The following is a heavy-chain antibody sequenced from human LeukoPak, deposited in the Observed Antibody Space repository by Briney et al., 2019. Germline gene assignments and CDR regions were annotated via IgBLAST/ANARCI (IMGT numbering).Heavy chain of an antibody. V-gene: IGHV3-66*01. J-gene: IGHJ6*03. Sequence: PGGSLRLSCAASGFTVNSYYMNWVRQAPGKGLEWVSVIYSGDSTFFADSVRGRFTISRDNSKNTLYLQMNSLRAEDTAVYYCARSYYYDSSGYYSGGYYYMDVWGKGTTVTISS. CDR2: IYSGDST. CDR1: GFTVNSYY. D-gene: IGHD3-22*01. CDR3: ARSYYYDSSGYYSGGYYYMDV.